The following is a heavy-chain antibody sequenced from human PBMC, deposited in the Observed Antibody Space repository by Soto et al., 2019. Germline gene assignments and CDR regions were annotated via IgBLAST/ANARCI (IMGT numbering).Heavy chain of an antibody. V-gene: IGHV5-51*01. D-gene: IGHD3-22*01. CDR1: GYTFSNYW. J-gene: IGHJ5*01. Sequence: PGGSLKISCRGSGYTFSNYWIAWVRQMPGKGLGWMGIIYPGDYDTRYSPSFQGQVTMSADKYINTAYLEWSSLKASDTGIYYCARQEAKYYYDRSAYFESWGQGTPVTVSS. CDR2: IYPGDYDT. CDR3: ARQEAKYYYDRSAYFES.